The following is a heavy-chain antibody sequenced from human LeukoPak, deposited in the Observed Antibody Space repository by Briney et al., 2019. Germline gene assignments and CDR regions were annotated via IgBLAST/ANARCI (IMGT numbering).Heavy chain of an antibody. J-gene: IGHJ4*02. D-gene: IGHD4-17*01. Sequence: QTGGSLRLSCTASGFTFGDDGWSWFRQAPGKGLEWICFIRKKGYGETTDYAASVRGGFTISRDDAKSIAYLQMNSLKTEDTALYYCSRGLHDYGDSNYYFDQWGRGTLVTVSS. CDR2: IRKKGYGETT. CDR3: SRGLHDYGDSNYYFDQ. CDR1: GFTFGDDG. V-gene: IGHV3-49*03.